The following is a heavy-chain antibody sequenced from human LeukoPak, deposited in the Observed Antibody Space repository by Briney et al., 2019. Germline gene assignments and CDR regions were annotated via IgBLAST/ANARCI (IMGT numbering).Heavy chain of an antibody. D-gene: IGHD1-26*01. CDR3: ASNKSGSYCFDY. V-gene: IGHV3-23*01. Sequence: GGSLRLPCAASGFSFSSSVMAWVRQAPGQGLEWVTAISASGAATYYADSVKGRFFISRDNSKNTVSLQLYSLRADDTAVYYCASNKSGSYCFDYWGQGTLVTVSS. J-gene: IGHJ4*02. CDR2: ISASGAAT. CDR1: GFSFSSSV.